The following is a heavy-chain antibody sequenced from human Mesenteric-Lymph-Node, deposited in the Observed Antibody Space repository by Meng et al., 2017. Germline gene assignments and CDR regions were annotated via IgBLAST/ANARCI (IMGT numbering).Heavy chain of an antibody. CDR1: GYTFTAYY. Sequence: ASVQVSCKASGYTFTAYYIHWVRQAPGQGLEWMGHIDPYGSATRYSQNVQCRVSMTRDTSINTAYMEPSRLRSYDRAVYYCVRYDNVSLGKLFSDFWSQGTMVTVSS. CDR2: IDPYGSAT. CDR3: VRYDNVSLGKLFSDF. V-gene: IGHV1-2*06. D-gene: IGHD4-23*01. J-gene: IGHJ4*02.